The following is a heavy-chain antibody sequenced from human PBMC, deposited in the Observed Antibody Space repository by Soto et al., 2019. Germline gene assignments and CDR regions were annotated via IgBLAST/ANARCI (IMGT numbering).Heavy chain of an antibody. V-gene: IGHV4-34*01. Sequence: QVQLQQWGAGLLKPSKTLSLTCAVYGGSFSGYYWSWIRQPPGKEREWIGEVNHRGGTNANPSLKSQVTKSSDTSKNQFTLQLNTVNDEDRALYYCARAISMNVGVLRGATDNYYFDSGGQGNVGIVSS. CDR2: VNHRGGT. J-gene: IGHJ4*02. CDR1: GGSFSGYY. D-gene: IGHD2-2*01. CDR3: ARAISMNVGVLRGATDNYYFDS.